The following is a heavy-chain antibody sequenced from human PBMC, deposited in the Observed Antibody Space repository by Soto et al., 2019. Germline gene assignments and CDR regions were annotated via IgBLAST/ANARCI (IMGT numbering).Heavy chain of an antibody. Sequence: ASVKVSCKASGYTFTSYGISWVRQAPGQGLEWMGWISAYNGNTNYAQKLQDRVTMTTDTSTSTAYMELRSLRSDDTAVYYCARDGIPVVAATLGPNWFDPWGQGTLVTVSS. CDR3: ARDGIPVVAATLGPNWFDP. J-gene: IGHJ5*02. V-gene: IGHV1-18*04. CDR2: ISAYNGNT. CDR1: GYTFTSYG. D-gene: IGHD2-15*01.